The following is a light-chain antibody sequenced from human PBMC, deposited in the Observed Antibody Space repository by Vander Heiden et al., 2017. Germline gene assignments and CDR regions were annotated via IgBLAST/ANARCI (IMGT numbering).Light chain of an antibody. CDR1: RSNIATNY. V-gene: IGLV1-47*01. CDR2: MSS. Sequence: QSVLTHPPSASGTPGQRASISCSGSRSNIATNYVYWYQQLPGTAPKLLIYMSSQRPSGVPDRFSGSKSGTSASLAISGLRSEDEADYYCASWDESLSGVVFGGGTKLTVL. J-gene: IGLJ2*01. CDR3: ASWDESLSGVV.